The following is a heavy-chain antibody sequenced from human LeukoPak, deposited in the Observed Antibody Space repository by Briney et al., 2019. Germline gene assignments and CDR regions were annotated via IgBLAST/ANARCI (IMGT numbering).Heavy chain of an antibody. V-gene: IGHV4-4*07. CDR1: GGSFSNYY. CDR3: ARDGGYCSGGSCYSKGGFDY. Sequence: SETLSLTCNVSGGSFSNYYWNWIRQPAGKGLEWIGHIYTSGSTNYNPSLKSRVTMSVDTSKNQFSLKLRSVTAADTAVYYCARDGGYCSGGSCYSKGGFDYWGQGTLVTVSS. J-gene: IGHJ4*02. CDR2: IYTSGST. D-gene: IGHD2-15*01.